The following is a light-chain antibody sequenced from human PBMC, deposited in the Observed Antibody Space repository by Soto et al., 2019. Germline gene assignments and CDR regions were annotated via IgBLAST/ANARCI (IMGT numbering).Light chain of an antibody. CDR1: QSVSSTS. J-gene: IGKJ1*01. CDR3: QQYDSSVWT. CDR2: GVS. Sequence: EIVLTHSPGTLSLSPGERATLSCRASQSVSSTSLAWYQQKPGQAPRLLMYGVSSRATGIPDRFSGSGSGTDFTLTINRLEPEDFAVYFCQQYDSSVWTFGQGTKVDIK. V-gene: IGKV3-20*01.